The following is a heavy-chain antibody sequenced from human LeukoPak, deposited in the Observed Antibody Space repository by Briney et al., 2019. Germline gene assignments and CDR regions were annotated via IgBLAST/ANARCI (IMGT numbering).Heavy chain of an antibody. Sequence: SQTLSLTCTVSGGSISSGGYYWSWIHQHPGKGLEWIGYIYYSGSTYYNPSLKSRVTISVDTSKNQFSLKLSSVTAADTAVYYCARAPREGYCSSTSCLYFDYWGQGTLVTVSS. CDR1: GGSISSGGYY. V-gene: IGHV4-31*03. CDR2: IYYSGST. D-gene: IGHD2-2*01. CDR3: ARAPREGYCSSTSCLYFDY. J-gene: IGHJ4*02.